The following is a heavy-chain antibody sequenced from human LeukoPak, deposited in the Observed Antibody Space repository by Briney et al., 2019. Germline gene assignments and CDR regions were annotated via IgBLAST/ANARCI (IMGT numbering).Heavy chain of an antibody. J-gene: IGHJ6*02. D-gene: IGHD7-27*01. V-gene: IGHV4-31*03. CDR3: ARGPWDYYYGMDV. CDR2: IYYSGST. Sequence: PSQTLSLICTVSGGSISSGGYYWSWIRQHPGKGLEWIGYIYYSGSTYYNPSLKSRVTISVDTSKNQFSLKLSSVTAADTAVYYCARGPWDYYYGMDVWGQGTTVTVSS. CDR1: GGSISSGGYY.